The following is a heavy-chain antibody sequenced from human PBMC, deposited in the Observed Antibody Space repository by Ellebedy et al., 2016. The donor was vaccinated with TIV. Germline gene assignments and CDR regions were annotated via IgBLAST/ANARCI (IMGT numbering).Heavy chain of an antibody. CDR1: GFTFSSHA. Sequence: GESLKISCAASGFTFSSHAMSWVRQAPGKGLEWVSSISGSGGNTYYADSVKGRFAISRDNSKNTVYLQMNSLRAEDTAVYYCARDPVGVGPAFDIWGQGTMVTVSS. V-gene: IGHV3-23*01. CDR3: ARDPVGVGPAFDI. D-gene: IGHD4-23*01. J-gene: IGHJ3*02. CDR2: ISGSGGNT.